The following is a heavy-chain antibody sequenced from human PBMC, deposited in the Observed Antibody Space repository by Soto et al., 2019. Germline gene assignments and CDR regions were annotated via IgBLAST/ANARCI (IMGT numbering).Heavy chain of an antibody. CDR3: ARDKITGLFDY. D-gene: IGHD2-8*02. CDR2: INHSGST. J-gene: IGHJ4*02. Sequence: SETLSLTCAVYGGSFSGYYWTWFRQPPGTGLEWIGEINHSGSTNYTPSLKTRDPTSVDTSKNQFSLKLTSVTAADTAVYYCARDKITGLFDYWGQGTLVTVAS. CDR1: GGSFSGYY. V-gene: IGHV4-34*01.